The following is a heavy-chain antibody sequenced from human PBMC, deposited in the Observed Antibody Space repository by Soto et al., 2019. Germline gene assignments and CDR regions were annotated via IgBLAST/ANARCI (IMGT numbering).Heavy chain of an antibody. CDR3: ARDSGWLQLDY. V-gene: IGHV4-34*01. J-gene: IGHJ4*02. CDR1: GGSFSGYY. Sequence: SETLSLTCAVYGGSFSGYYWSWIRQPPGKGLEWIGEINHSGSTNYNPSLKSRFTISRDNSKNTLYLQMNSLRAEDTAVYYCARDSGWLQLDYWGQGTLVTVSS. D-gene: IGHD5-12*01. CDR2: INHSGST.